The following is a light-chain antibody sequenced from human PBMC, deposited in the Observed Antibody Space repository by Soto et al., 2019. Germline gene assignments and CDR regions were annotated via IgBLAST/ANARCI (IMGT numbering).Light chain of an antibody. CDR2: DVS. CDR1: SSDVGTYNY. V-gene: IGLV2-14*01. CDR3: SSHTGSTVV. Sequence: QSSLTQPASVSGSPGQSITISCTGTSSDVGTYNYVSWYQQHPGKAPKLMIYDVSNRPSGVANRFSGSKSGNTASLPISGLQAEDEADYYCSSHTGSTVVFGGGTKLTVL. J-gene: IGLJ2*01.